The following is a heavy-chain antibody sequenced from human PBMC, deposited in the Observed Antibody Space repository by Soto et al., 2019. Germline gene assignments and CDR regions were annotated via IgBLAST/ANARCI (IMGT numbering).Heavy chain of an antibody. D-gene: IGHD1-1*01. CDR1: GGSIRSGGY. Sequence: PSETLSLTCTVSGGSIRSGGYWTWIRQHPGMGLEWIGYISGNGITHYNPSLKSRLAISIDTSTNQFSLRLTSVTAADTALYYCARETQQQLVIYFDSWGQGTLVTVSS. V-gene: IGHV4-31*03. J-gene: IGHJ4*02. CDR3: ARETQQQLVIYFDS. CDR2: ISGNGIT.